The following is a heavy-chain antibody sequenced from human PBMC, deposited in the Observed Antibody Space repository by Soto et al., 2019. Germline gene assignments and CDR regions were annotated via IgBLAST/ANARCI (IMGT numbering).Heavy chain of an antibody. CDR2: VSYDGNNI. Sequence: GGSLRLSCAASGFTFSSYAMHWVRQAPGKGLEWVATVSYDGNNIYYADSVKGRFSISRDNSKNTLFLQMDSLRVEDTAVYYCAKDRVAAVVSAWFDSWGQGTLVTVSS. V-gene: IGHV3-30-3*01. D-gene: IGHD6-13*01. J-gene: IGHJ5*01. CDR3: AKDRVAAVVSAWFDS. CDR1: GFTFSSYA.